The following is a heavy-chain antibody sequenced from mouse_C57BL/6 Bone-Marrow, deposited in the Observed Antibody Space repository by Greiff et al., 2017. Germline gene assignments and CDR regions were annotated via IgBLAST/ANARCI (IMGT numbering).Heavy chain of an antibody. CDR1: GFTFSDYG. Sequence: EVHLVESGGGLVKPGGSLKLSCAASGFTFSDYGMHWVRQAPEKGLEWVAYISSGSSTICYADTVKGRFTISRDNATNTLFLQMTSLRSEDTAMYYCASHPYYGISHGYFDYWGQGTTLTVSS. CDR3: ASHPYYGISHGYFDY. D-gene: IGHD1-1*01. CDR2: ISSGSSTI. J-gene: IGHJ2*01. V-gene: IGHV5-17*01.